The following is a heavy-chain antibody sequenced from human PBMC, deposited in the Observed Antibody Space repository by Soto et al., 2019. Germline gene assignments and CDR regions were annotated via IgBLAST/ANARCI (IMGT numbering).Heavy chain of an antibody. D-gene: IGHD3-16*01. J-gene: IGHJ4*02. Sequence: GGSLRLSCAASGFSFSSYTMNWVRQAPGKGLEWVSAISSRSNHIYYAESVKGRFTVSRDNAKSSLYLQMNSLRAEDTAVYYCARDCSSYDYIWGSYCYFDYWGQGALVTVSS. CDR2: ISSRSNHI. CDR3: ARDCSSYDYIWGSYCYFDY. CDR1: GFSFSSYT. V-gene: IGHV3-21*01.